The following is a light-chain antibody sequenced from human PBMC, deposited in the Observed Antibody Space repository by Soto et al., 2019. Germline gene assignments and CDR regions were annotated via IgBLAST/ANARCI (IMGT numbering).Light chain of an antibody. V-gene: IGKV1-39*01. J-gene: IGKJ2*01. CDR3: HQSHSTPPT. CDR1: HNIVTY. Sequence: DIHMAQSPPSLSASVGDRVTITCRASHNIVTYLNWYQQKAGKAPSLLIYEASHLQSGVPFRFFGSGSGTDFTLTIDNLQHEDAATYYCHQSHSTPPTFGPGTKLEIK. CDR2: EAS.